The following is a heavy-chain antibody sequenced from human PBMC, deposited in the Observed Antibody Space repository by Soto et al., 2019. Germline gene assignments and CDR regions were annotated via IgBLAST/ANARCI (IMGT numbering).Heavy chain of an antibody. J-gene: IGHJ6*02. Sequence: PGGSLRLSCAASGFSFASYAMNWVRQAPGKGLEWVSGITSGGSTYYADSVKGRFTISRDNSKNTLYLQMNSLRAEDTAVYYCASAGGRGVHVMSIWGQGTTVPVSS. D-gene: IGHD3-16*01. CDR1: GFSFASYA. V-gene: IGHV3-23*01. CDR3: ASAGGRGVHVMSI. CDR2: ITSGGST.